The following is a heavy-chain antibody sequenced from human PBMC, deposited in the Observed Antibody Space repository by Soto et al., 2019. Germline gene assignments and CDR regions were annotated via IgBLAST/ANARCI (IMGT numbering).Heavy chain of an antibody. J-gene: IGHJ6*02. CDR1: GGSFSGYY. D-gene: IGHD3-9*01. CDR2: INHSGST. V-gene: IGHV4-34*01. Sequence: QVQLQQWGAGLLKPSETLSLTCAVYGGSFSGYYWSWIRQPPGKGLEWIGEINHSGSTNYNPSLKSRVTISVDQSKNQFSLKLSPVTAADTAVYYCARVRAVRYFDWLFPIYGMDVWGQGTTVTVSS. CDR3: ARVRAVRYFDWLFPIYGMDV.